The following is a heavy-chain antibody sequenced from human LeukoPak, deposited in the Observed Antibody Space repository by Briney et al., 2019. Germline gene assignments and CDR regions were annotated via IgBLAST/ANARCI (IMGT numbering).Heavy chain of an antibody. CDR1: GGIFSNYA. V-gene: IGHV1-69*01. D-gene: IGHD3-3*01. Sequence: ASVKVSCKASGGIFSNYAISWVRQAPGQGLEWMGGIITNYGTTNYAQKYQGRVTITADESTTTVYMELSSLRSEDTAVYYCARPRTYYDFWRGYPPFDYWGRGTLVTVSS. CDR3: ARPRTYYDFWRGYPPFDY. CDR2: IITNYGTT. J-gene: IGHJ4*02.